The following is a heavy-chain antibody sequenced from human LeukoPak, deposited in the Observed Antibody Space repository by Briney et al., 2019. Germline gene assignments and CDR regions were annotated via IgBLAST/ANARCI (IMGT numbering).Heavy chain of an antibody. J-gene: IGHJ4*02. Sequence: PGGSLRLSCAASGFTFTSYGMHWVRQGPGKGLEWVAFIRSDGSNKYYADSVKGRFTISRDNSKNTLYLQMNSLRAEDTAVYYCAGGTRMQDHYDFWSGLFDYWGQGTLSPSPQ. CDR2: IRSDGSNK. CDR3: AGGTRMQDHYDFWSGLFDY. V-gene: IGHV3-30*02. D-gene: IGHD3-3*01. CDR1: GFTFTSYG.